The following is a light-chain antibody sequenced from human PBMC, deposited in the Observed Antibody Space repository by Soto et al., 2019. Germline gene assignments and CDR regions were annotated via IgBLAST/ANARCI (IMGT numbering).Light chain of an antibody. CDR2: DNN. Sequence: QSVLTQPPSVSAAPGQTVTISCSGSSSNIGNNYVSWYQQLPGTAPKLLIYDNNKRPAGIPDRFSGSKSGTSATLGITGLQTGDEADYYCGTWASSLSAGRFGGGTKLTVL. CDR3: GTWASSLSAGR. V-gene: IGLV1-51*01. J-gene: IGLJ3*02. CDR1: SSNIGNNY.